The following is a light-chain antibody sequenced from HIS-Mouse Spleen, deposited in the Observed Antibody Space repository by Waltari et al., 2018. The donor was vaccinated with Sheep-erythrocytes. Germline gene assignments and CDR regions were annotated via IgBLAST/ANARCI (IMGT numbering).Light chain of an antibody. J-gene: IGLJ2*01. CDR2: EDS. CDR1: ALPKKY. CDR3: YSTDSSGNHRV. Sequence: SYELTQTPSVSVSPGQTARITCSGDALPKKYAYWYQQKSGQAPLLVIYEDSKRPSGIPERFYGSSSGTMATLTISGAQVEDEADYYCYSTDSSGNHRVFGGGTKLTVL. V-gene: IGLV3-10*01.